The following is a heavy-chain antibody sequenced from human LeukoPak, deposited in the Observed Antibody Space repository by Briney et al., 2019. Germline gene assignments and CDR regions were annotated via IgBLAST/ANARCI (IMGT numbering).Heavy chain of an antibody. CDR2: IYTSGRT. CDR3: VRGHDSGWSDFDY. D-gene: IGHD6-19*01. J-gene: IGHJ4*02. CDR1: GASISSGNSY. Sequence: SETLSLTCTVSGASISSGNSYWSWIRQPAGKGLEWIGRIYTSGRTNLNPALKSRVTLSLDTSKNHFSLNLTSVAAADTAVYYCVRGHDSGWSDFDYWGLGTLVTASS. V-gene: IGHV4-61*02.